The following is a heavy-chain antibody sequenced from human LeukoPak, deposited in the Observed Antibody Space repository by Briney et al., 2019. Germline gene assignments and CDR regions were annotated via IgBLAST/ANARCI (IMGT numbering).Heavy chain of an antibody. D-gene: IGHD4-17*01. Sequence: GGSLRLSCAASGCIFSTYGMSWVRQAPGKGLEWVSTISGSGGTSNYADSVRGRFTISRDNSKNTLYLQMNSLRPEDTAFYYCAKDNTTVMLRWFDPWGQGTLVAVSS. CDR3: AKDNTTVMLRWFDP. V-gene: IGHV3-23*01. CDR2: ISGSGGTS. J-gene: IGHJ5*02. CDR1: GCIFSTYG.